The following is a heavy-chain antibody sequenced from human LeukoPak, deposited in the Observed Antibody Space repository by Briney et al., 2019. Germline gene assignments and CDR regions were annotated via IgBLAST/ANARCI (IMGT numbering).Heavy chain of an antibody. Sequence: WGSLRLSCAASGFTFSSYSMNWVRQAPGKGLEWVSSISSSSSYIYYADSVKGRFTISRDNAKNSLYLQMNSLRAEDTAVYYCASSRAAAGFDYWGQGTLVTVSS. CDR1: GFTFSSYS. V-gene: IGHV3-21*01. D-gene: IGHD6-13*01. CDR3: ASSRAAAGFDY. J-gene: IGHJ4*02. CDR2: ISSSSSYI.